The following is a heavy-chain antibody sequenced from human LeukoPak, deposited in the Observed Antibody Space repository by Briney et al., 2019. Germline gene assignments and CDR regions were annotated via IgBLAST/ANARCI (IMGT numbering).Heavy chain of an antibody. CDR3: ARQGPLYYYDGSGYYYVWFDP. D-gene: IGHD3-22*01. CDR1: GGSISSGAYY. J-gene: IGHJ5*02. CDR2: IYYSGST. V-gene: IGHV4-31*03. Sequence: PSETLSLTCTVPGGSISSGAYYWSWVRQHPGKGLEWIGYIYYSGSTYYNPSLKSRATISVDTPKSQFSLKLSSVTAADTAVYYCARQGPLYYYDGSGYYYVWFDPWGQGTLVTVSS.